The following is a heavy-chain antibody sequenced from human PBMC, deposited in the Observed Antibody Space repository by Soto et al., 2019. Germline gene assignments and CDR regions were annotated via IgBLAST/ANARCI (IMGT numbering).Heavy chain of an antibody. CDR1: GGAFSGYY. J-gene: IGHJ4*02. CDR2: INHAGIT. Sequence: QVQLHQWGAGLLKPSETLSLTRVVNGGAFSGYYWTWIRQPPGKGLEWIGEINHAGITKYSPTLRSRVTISVDTSRRQFSLTLTSMNAADTAEYYCSRRHYAESSRFWGQGTRVIVS. D-gene: IGHD3-22*01. CDR3: SRRHYAESSRF. V-gene: IGHV4-34*01.